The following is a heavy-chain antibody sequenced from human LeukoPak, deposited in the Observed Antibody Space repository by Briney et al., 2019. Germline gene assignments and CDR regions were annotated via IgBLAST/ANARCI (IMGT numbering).Heavy chain of an antibody. D-gene: IGHD3-10*01. CDR2: IKQDGSEK. CDR3: ARVSPPSWFGELPYKFDY. Sequence: GGSLRLSCAASGFTFSSYWMSWVRQAPGKGLEWVANIKQDGSEKYYVDSVKGRFTISRDNAKNSLYLQMNSLRAEDTAVYYCARVSPPSWFGELPYKFDYWGQGTLVTVSS. J-gene: IGHJ4*02. CDR1: GFTFSSYW. V-gene: IGHV3-7*01.